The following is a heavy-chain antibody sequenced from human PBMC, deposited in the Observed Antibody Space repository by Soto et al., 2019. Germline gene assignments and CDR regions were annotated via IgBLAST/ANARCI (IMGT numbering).Heavy chain of an antibody. J-gene: IGHJ4*02. CDR1: GFTFSSYS. CDR2: ISSSSSTI. Sequence: GGSLRLSCAASGFTFSSYSMNWVRQAPGKGLEWVSYISSSSSTIYYADSVKGRFTISRDNAKNSPYLQMNSLRAEDTAVYYCARASLGVDPWWGQGTLVTVSS. V-gene: IGHV3-48*01. D-gene: IGHD3-3*01. CDR3: ARASLGVDPW.